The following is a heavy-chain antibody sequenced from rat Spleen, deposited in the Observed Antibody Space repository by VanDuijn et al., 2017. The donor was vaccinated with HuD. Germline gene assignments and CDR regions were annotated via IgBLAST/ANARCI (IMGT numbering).Heavy chain of an antibody. J-gene: IGHJ4*01. D-gene: IGHD1-7*01. CDR1: GFTFNNYW. CDR3: TRVNTMGHGMEA. V-gene: IGHV5-31*01. Sequence: EVQLMESGGGLVQPGRSLKLSCVASGFTFNNYWMTWIRQAPGKGLEWVASIINTGGSTYYPDSVKGRFTISRDNAKSTLYLQMNSLRSEDTATYYCTRVNTMGHGMEAWGQGASVTVSS. CDR2: IINTGGST.